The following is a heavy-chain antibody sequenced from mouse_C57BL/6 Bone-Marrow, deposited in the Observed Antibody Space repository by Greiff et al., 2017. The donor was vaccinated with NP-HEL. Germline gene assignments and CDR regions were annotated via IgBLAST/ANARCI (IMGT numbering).Heavy chain of an antibody. J-gene: IGHJ2*01. Sequence: EVKLQQSGPVLVKPGASVKMSCKASGYTFTDYYMNWVKQSHGKSLEWIGVINPYNGGTSYNQKFKGKATLTVDKSSSTAYMELNSLTSEDSAVYYCAPYYYGSLDYWGQGTTLTVSS. CDR3: APYYYGSLDY. CDR2: INPYNGGT. D-gene: IGHD1-1*01. CDR1: GYTFTDYY. V-gene: IGHV1-19*01.